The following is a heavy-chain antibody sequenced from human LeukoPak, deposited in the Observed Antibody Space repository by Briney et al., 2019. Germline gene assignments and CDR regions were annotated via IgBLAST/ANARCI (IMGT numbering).Heavy chain of an antibody. D-gene: IGHD1-26*01. J-gene: IGHJ5*02. V-gene: IGHV1-2*02. Sequence: ASVKVSCKASGYTFTGYYMHWVRQAPGQGLEWMGWINPNSGGTNYAQKFQGRVTMTRDTSISTAYMELSRLRSDATAVYYCAREVRGVGATSNWFDPWGQGTLVTVSS. CDR3: AREVRGVGATSNWFDP. CDR2: INPNSGGT. CDR1: GYTFTGYY.